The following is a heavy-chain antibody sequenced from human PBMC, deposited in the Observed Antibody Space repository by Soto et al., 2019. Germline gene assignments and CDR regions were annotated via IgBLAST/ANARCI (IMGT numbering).Heavy chain of an antibody. D-gene: IGHD3-22*01. CDR3: AREPRYDSSGYYYEGFDY. CDR1: GFTFSRYW. CDR2: INNDGSST. V-gene: IGHV3-74*01. Sequence: GGSLRLSCAASGFTFSRYWMHWVRQAPGKGLVWVSRINNDGSSTTYADSVRGRFTISRDDAKNTLYLQMNRLRAEDTAVYYCAREPRYDSSGYYYEGFDYWGQGMLVTAPQ. J-gene: IGHJ4*02.